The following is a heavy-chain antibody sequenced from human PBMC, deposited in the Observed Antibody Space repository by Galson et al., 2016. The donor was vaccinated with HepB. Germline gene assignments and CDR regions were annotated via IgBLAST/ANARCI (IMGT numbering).Heavy chain of an antibody. CDR3: ARAYNPAGRWAHYLEY. D-gene: IGHD3-16*01. J-gene: IGHJ4*02. V-gene: IGHV3-74*01. CDR1: GFTFSSYW. CDR2: ISGDGKST. Sequence: SLRLSCAASGFTFSSYWMHWVRQAPGKGLVWVSRISGDGKSTSKGRFTISRDNAKNTLYLQMKNLRAEDTGVYYCARAYNPAGRWAHYLEYWGQGTLVTVSS.